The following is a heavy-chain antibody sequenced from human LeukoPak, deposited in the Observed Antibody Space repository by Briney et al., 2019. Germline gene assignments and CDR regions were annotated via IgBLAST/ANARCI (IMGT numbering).Heavy chain of an antibody. J-gene: IGHJ4*02. V-gene: IGHV1-69*13. D-gene: IGHD6-13*01. Sequence: ASVKVSCKASGGTFSSYAISWVRQAPGQGLEWMGGIIPIFGTANYAQKFQGRVTITADESTSTAYMELSSLRSEDTAVYYCARGRGPGIAAAGRFGYWGQGTLVTVSS. CDR3: ARGRGPGIAAAGRFGY. CDR2: IIPIFGTA. CDR1: GGTFSSYA.